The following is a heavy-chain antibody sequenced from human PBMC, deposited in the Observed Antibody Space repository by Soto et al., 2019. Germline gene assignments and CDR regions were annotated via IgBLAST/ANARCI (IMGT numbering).Heavy chain of an antibody. CDR2: ISAYNGNT. CDR3: AGVTLLYGAFES. D-gene: IGHD3-10*01. V-gene: IGHV1-18*01. J-gene: IGHJ3*02. CDR1: GYTFTSYG. Sequence: VASVKVSCKASGYTFTSYGISWVRQAPGQGLEWMGWISAYNGNTNYAQKLQGRVTMTTDTSTSTAYMELRSLRSDDTAVYDCAGVTLLYGAFESRGQGTMGTGS.